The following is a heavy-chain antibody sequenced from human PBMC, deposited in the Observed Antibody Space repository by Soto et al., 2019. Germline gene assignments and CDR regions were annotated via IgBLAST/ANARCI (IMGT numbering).Heavy chain of an antibody. CDR2: IYPGDSDT. CDR1: GYSFTSYW. CDR3: ARLGRVYGTTYYYMDV. D-gene: IGHD3-16*01. Sequence: GESLKISCKGSGYSFTSYWIGWVRQMPGKGLEWMGIIYPGDSDTRYSPSFQGQVTISADKSISTAYLQWSSLNASDTAMYYCARLGRVYGTTYYYMDVWGKGTTVTVSS. J-gene: IGHJ6*03. V-gene: IGHV5-51*01.